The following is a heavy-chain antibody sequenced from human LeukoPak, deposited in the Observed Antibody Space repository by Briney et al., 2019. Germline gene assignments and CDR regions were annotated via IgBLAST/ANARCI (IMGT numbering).Heavy chain of an antibody. CDR1: GFTFSTSG. J-gene: IGHJ4*02. V-gene: IGHV3-33*01. CDR3: ARARGVSTGYRPIDY. D-gene: IGHD3-22*01. CDR2: IWYDGSNK. Sequence: GGSLRLSCAASGFTFSTSGMHWVRQAPGKGLEWVAVIWYDGSNKHYAESVKGRFSISKDNSKSTLYLQMNSLRAEDTAVYYCARARGVSTGYRPIDYWGQGTLVTVSS.